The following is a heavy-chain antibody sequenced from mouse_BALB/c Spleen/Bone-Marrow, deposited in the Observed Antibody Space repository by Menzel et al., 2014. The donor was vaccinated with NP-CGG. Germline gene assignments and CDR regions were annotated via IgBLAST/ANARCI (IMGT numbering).Heavy chain of an antibody. J-gene: IGHJ2*01. Sequence: VMLVESGAELVKPGASVRISCKASGYTFTGYYIHWVKQRPGQGLEWIGWIYPGNVNTKYNEKFKGKATLTADKSSSTAYMQLSSLTSEDSAVYFCAREANWNFDYWGQGTTLTVSS. CDR3: AREANWNFDY. V-gene: IGHV1S56*01. CDR1: GYTFTGYY. CDR2: IYPGNVNT. D-gene: IGHD4-1*01.